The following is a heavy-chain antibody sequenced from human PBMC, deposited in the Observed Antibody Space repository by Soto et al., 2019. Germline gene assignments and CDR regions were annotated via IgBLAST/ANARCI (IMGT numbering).Heavy chain of an antibody. J-gene: IGHJ4*02. CDR2: IWYDGSNK. V-gene: IGHV3-33*01. Sequence: QVQLVGSGGGVVQPGRSLRLSCAASGFTFSSYGMHWVRQAPGKGLEWVAVIWYDGSNKYYADSVKGRFTISRDNSKNALYLQMNSLRAEDKAVYYCARERGVVVAATRYFDYCGQGSLVTVSS. CDR1: GFTFSSYG. D-gene: IGHD2-15*01. CDR3: ARERGVVVAATRYFDY.